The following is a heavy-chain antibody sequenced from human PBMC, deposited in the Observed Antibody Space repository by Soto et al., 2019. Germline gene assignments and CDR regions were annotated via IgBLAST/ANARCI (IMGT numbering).Heavy chain of an antibody. CDR3: ARTSSHTVTTPFDY. Sequence: SETLSLTCTVSGGSISSGGYYWSWIRQHPGKGLEWIGYIYYSGSTDYNPSLKSRVTISVDTSKNQFSLKLSSVTAADTAVYYCARTSSHTVTTPFDYWGQGTLVTVSS. D-gene: IGHD4-17*01. CDR2: IYYSGST. CDR1: GGSISSGGYY. J-gene: IGHJ4*02. V-gene: IGHV4-31*03.